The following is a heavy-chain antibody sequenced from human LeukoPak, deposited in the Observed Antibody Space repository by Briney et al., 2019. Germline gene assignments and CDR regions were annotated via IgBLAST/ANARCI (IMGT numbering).Heavy chain of an antibody. Sequence: ASVKVSCRASGYTFTDYYIHWVRQTPGQGLEWMGWINPDNGGTNYAQKFQGRVTMTRDTSIRTVYMDLSRLRSDDTAVFYCTREARVGNWFDPWGQGTQVTVSS. CDR3: TREARVGNWFDP. D-gene: IGHD2-2*01. CDR2: INPDNGGT. V-gene: IGHV1-2*02. J-gene: IGHJ5*02. CDR1: GYTFTDYY.